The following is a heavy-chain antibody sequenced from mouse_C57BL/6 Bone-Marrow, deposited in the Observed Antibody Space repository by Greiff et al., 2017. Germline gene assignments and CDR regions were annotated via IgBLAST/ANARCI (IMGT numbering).Heavy chain of an antibody. CDR2: IDPETGGT. V-gene: IGHV1-15*01. D-gene: IGHD2-1*01. J-gene: IGHJ1*03. Sequence: QVQLQQSGAELVRPGASVTLSCKASGYTFTDYEMHWVKQTPVHGLEWIGAIDPETGGTAYNQKFKGKAILTADKSSSTAYMELRSLTSEDSAVYYCTRSGNYEGSYWYFDVWGTGTTVTVSS. CDR1: GYTFTDYE. CDR3: TRSGNYEGSYWYFDV.